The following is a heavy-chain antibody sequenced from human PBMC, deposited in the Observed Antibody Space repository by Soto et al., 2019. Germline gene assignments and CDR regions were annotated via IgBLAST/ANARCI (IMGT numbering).Heavy chain of an antibody. Sequence: GESLKISCKGSGYSFTSYWISWVRQMPGKGLEWMGRIDPSDSYPNYSPSFQGHVTISADKSVSTAYLQWSSLKASDTAIYYCARHSGCSGGSCYSVYYFGMDVWGQGTTVTVSS. V-gene: IGHV5-10-1*01. CDR1: GYSFTSYW. D-gene: IGHD2-15*01. CDR3: ARHSGCSGGSCYSVYYFGMDV. J-gene: IGHJ6*02. CDR2: IDPSDSYP.